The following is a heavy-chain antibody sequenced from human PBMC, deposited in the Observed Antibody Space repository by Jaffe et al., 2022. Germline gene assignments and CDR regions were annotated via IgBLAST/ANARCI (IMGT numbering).Heavy chain of an antibody. CDR3: AKELGYCSGGSCSHTDYFEY. D-gene: IGHD2-15*01. V-gene: IGHV3-30*02. CDR1: GFSFSTFG. J-gene: IGHJ4*02. Sequence: QVQLVESGGGVVQPGGSLRLSCAASGFSFSTFGMHWVRQAPGKGLEWVAFILYDGSNKYYADSVKGRFTVSRDNSKNTLYLQMNSLRAEDTAVYYCAKELGYCSGGSCSHTDYFEYWGQGTLVTVSS. CDR2: ILYDGSNK.